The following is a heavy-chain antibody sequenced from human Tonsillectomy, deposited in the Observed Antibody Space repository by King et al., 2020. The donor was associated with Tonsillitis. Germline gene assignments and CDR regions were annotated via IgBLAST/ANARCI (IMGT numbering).Heavy chain of an antibody. V-gene: IGHV3-30-3*01. J-gene: IGHJ4*01. Sequence: VQLVESGGGVVQPGRSQRLSCAASGFTFSSYAMHWVRQAPGKGLEWVAVISYDGSNKYYADSVKGRFTVSRDNSKNTLYLQMNSLRAEDTAVYYCARAVSDSSGYYRPDGSSGGNYWGHGTLVTVSS. CDR2: ISYDGSNK. CDR3: ARAVSDSSGYYRPDGSSGGNY. CDR1: GFTFSSYA. D-gene: IGHD3-22*01.